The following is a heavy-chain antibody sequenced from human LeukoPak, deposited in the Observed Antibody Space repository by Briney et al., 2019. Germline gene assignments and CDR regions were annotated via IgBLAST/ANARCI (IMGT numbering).Heavy chain of an antibody. Sequence: PGRSLRLSCAASGFTFSSYGMHWVRQAPGKGLEWVGRSRNKANSYTTEYAASVKGRFTLSRDDSKNSLYLQMNSLKTEDTAVYYCARSIAAAEVTEYFQHWGQGTLVTVSS. J-gene: IGHJ1*01. CDR3: ARSIAAAEVTEYFQH. CDR2: SRNKANSYTT. V-gene: IGHV3-72*01. CDR1: GFTFSSYG. D-gene: IGHD6-13*01.